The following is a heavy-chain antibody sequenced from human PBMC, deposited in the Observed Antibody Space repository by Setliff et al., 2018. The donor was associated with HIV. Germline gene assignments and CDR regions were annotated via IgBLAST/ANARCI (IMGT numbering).Heavy chain of an antibody. CDR1: GFTSSTYE. CDR3: AAARPNDAFDI. J-gene: IGHJ3*02. V-gene: IGHV3-48*03. Sequence: GGSLRLSCVVSGFTSSTYEVNWVRQAPGKGLEWVSCISSSGTTISYADSVKGRFTISRDNAKNSLYLQMNSLRAEDTAVYYCAAARPNDAFDIWGHGTMVTVSS. D-gene: IGHD6-6*01. CDR2: ISSSGTTI.